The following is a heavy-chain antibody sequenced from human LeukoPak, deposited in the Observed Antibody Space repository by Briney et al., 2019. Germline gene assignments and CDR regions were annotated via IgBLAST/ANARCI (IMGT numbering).Heavy chain of an antibody. V-gene: IGHV3-7*01. Sequence: GGSLRLSCAASGFTFSSYWMSWVRQAPGKGLEWVANIKQDGSEKYYVDSVKGRFTISRDNAKNSLYLQMNSLRAEDTAVYYCARVQGAYYYYMDVWGKGTTVTISS. J-gene: IGHJ6*03. CDR3: ARVQGAYYYYMDV. CDR1: GFTFSSYW. CDR2: IKQDGSEK. D-gene: IGHD4/OR15-4a*01.